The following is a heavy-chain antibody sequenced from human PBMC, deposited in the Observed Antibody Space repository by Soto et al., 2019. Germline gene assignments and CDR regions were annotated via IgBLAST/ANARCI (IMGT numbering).Heavy chain of an antibody. CDR1: GGTFSSYA. Sequence: ASVKVSCKASGGTFSSYAISWVRQAPGQGLEWMGGIIPIFGTANYAQKFQGRVTITADESTSTAYMELSSLRSEDTAVYYCAGGGVGYSGATIYAPYYYYGMDVGGQGTRVTVS. V-gene: IGHV1-69*13. D-gene: IGHD5-12*01. CDR2: IIPIFGTA. CDR3: AGGGVGYSGATIYAPYYYYGMDV. J-gene: IGHJ6*02.